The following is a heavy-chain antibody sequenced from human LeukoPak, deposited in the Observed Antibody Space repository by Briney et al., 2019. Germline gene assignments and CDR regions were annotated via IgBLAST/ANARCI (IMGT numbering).Heavy chain of an antibody. CDR3: ASSGDRSDYYYSMDV. J-gene: IGHJ6*04. CDR1: GFTFSSYS. D-gene: IGHD6-19*01. Sequence: GGSLRLSCAASGFTFSSYSMNWVRQAPGKGLEWVSSISSSSSYIYYADSVKGRFTISRDNAKNSLYLQMNSLRAEDTAVYYCASSGDRSDYYYSMDVWGKGTTVTVSS. CDR2: ISSSSSYI. V-gene: IGHV3-21*01.